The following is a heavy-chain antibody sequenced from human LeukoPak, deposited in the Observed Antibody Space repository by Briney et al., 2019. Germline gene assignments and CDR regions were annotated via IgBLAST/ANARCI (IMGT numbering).Heavy chain of an antibody. V-gene: IGHV3-66*01. CDR2: IYSGGST. CDR3: AREYNYGFARYFDY. J-gene: IGHJ4*02. CDR1: GFTVSSNY. D-gene: IGHD5-18*01. Sequence: PGGSLRLSCTASGFTVSSNYMSWVRQAPGKGLEWVSVIYSGGSTYYADSVTGRFTISRDNSKNTLYLQMNSLRAEDTAVYYCAREYNYGFARYFDYWGQGTLVTVSS.